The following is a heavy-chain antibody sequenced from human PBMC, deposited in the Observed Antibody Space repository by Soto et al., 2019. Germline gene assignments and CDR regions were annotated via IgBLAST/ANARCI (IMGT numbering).Heavy chain of an antibody. CDR2: INHSGST. V-gene: IGHV4-34*01. Sequence: SETLSLTCAVYGGSFSGYYWSWIRQPPGKGLEWIGEINHSGSTNYSPSLKSRVTMSVDTSKNQFSLKLSSVTAADTAVYYCARGSIAMVRGVNDAFDIWGQGTMVPVSS. CDR1: GGSFSGYY. J-gene: IGHJ3*02. D-gene: IGHD3-10*01. CDR3: ARGSIAMVRGVNDAFDI.